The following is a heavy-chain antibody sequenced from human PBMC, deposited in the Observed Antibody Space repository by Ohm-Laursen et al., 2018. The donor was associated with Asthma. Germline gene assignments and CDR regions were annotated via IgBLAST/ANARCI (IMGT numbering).Heavy chain of an antibody. Sequence: SLRLSCTASGFTFSNAWMSWVRQAPGKGLEWVGRIKSKTDGGTTDYAAPVKGRFTISRDDSKNTLYLQMNSLKTEDTAVYYCTTDIVVVPAANYYCGMDVWGQGTTVTVSS. D-gene: IGHD2-2*01. CDR2: IKSKTDGGTT. V-gene: IGHV3-15*01. CDR1: GFTFSNAW. J-gene: IGHJ6*02. CDR3: TTDIVVVPAANYYCGMDV.